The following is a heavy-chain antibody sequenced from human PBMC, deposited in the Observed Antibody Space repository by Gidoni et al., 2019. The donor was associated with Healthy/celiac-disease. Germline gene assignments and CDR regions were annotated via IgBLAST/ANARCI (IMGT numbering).Heavy chain of an antibody. V-gene: IGHV3-9*01. D-gene: IGHD3-3*01. CDR1: GFTFDAYA. CDR2: ISWNSGSI. J-gene: IGHJ4*02. Sequence: EVQLVESGGGLVQPGRSLRLSCAASGFTFDAYAMHWVRQAPGKGLEWVAGISWNSGSIGYADSVKGRFTISRDNAKNSLYLQMNSLRAEDTALYYCAKAEVEMATMSGLYYFDYWGQGTLVTVSS. CDR3: AKAEVEMATMSGLYYFDY.